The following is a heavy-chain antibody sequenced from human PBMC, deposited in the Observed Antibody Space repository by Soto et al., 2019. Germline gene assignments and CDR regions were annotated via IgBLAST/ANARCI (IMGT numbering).Heavy chain of an antibody. CDR1: GYTFTSYD. Sequence: QVQLVQSGAEVKKPGASVKVSCKASGYTFTSYDINWVRQATGQGLEWMGWMNPNSGNTGYAQKFQGRVTMTRNTSICTAYMELSSLRSEDTAVYYCARGGAYDFPYLRYYYYGMDVWGQGPTVTVSS. CDR3: ARGGAYDFPYLRYYYYGMDV. V-gene: IGHV1-8*01. CDR2: MNPNSGNT. D-gene: IGHD3-3*01. J-gene: IGHJ6*02.